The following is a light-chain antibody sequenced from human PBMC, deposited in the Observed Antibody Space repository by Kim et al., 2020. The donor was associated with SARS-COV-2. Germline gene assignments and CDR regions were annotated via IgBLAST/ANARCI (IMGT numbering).Light chain of an antibody. CDR1: SSSIGSNY. CDR2: RNN. CDR3: AAWDDSLSGSNV. Sequence: RVTIACYGSSSSIGSNYVYWYQQIPGTAPKLLIYRNNQRPSGVPDRFSGSKSGTSASLAISGLRSEDEADYYCAAWDDSLSGSNVFGTGTKVTVL. J-gene: IGLJ1*01. V-gene: IGLV1-47*01.